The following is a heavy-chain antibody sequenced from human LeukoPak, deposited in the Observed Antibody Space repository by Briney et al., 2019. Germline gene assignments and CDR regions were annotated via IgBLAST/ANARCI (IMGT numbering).Heavy chain of an antibody. CDR3: ARAGSSGPYCTIGSCYGMDV. CDR1: GVSINNPNYC. Sequence: KSSETLSLTCTVSGVSINNPNYCWSWVRQPPGKGLEWVGYGYCNGSSYYNPSLRSRLTMTVDTSSNHFSLELSSVTAADTAVHYCARAGSSGPYCTIGSCYGMDVWGQGTTVTVSS. J-gene: IGHJ6*02. CDR2: GYCNGSS. V-gene: IGHV4-30-4*08. D-gene: IGHD2-8*01.